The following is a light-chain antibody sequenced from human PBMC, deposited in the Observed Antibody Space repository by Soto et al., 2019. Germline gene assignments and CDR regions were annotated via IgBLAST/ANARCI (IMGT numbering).Light chain of an antibody. V-gene: IGKV3-20*01. CDR1: QSVSSSY. J-gene: IGKJ2*01. CDR2: GAS. CDR3: QQYGSSPPYT. Sequence: EIVLTQSPGTLSLSPGERATLSCRASQSVSSSYLAWYQQKPGQAPRLLIYGASSRATGIPDRFSGSGSGTDFTLTIRRLEPEDFAAYSCQQYGSSPPYTFGQGTKLEIK.